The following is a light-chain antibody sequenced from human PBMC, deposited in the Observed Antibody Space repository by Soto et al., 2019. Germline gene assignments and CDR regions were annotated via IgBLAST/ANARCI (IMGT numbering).Light chain of an antibody. Sequence: QSVLTQPPSVSGAPGQRVTISCTGSSSNIGAGYDVHWYQQLPGTAPKLDIYGNRNRPSGVPDRFSGSKSGTSASLAITGLQAEDEADYYCQSYDSSLSGSKVVFGGGTKLTVL. CDR3: QSYDSSLSGSKVV. CDR2: GNR. V-gene: IGLV1-40*01. J-gene: IGLJ2*01. CDR1: SSNIGAGYD.